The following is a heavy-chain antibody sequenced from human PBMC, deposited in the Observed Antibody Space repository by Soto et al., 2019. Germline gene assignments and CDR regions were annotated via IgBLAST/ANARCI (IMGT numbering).Heavy chain of an antibody. Sequence: QLQLQESGPGLVKPSETLSLTCIVSGGSITRNNHYWGWIRQSPGKGLEWIGSILYSGGTNYNPSLMQRVSLSVETSKNQFSLKMSSVTAADTALYYCARLGSSGWYQGSYFDYWGQGTLVTVSS. V-gene: IGHV4-39*01. CDR3: ARLGSSGWYQGSYFDY. D-gene: IGHD6-19*01. CDR1: GGSITRNNHY. CDR2: ILYSGGT. J-gene: IGHJ4*02.